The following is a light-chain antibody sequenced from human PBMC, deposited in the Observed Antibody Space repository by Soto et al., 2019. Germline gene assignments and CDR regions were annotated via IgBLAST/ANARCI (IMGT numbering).Light chain of an antibody. V-gene: IGKV3-11*01. J-gene: IGKJ1*01. Sequence: EVVLTQSPATLSLSPGERATLSCRASQSVGSYLAWYQQKPGQAPRLLIYDASNRATGIPARFSGSRSGTDFTLPISSLESEDFAVYYCQQRSHWPPGTFGQGTKVEIK. CDR2: DAS. CDR1: QSVGSY. CDR3: QQRSHWPPGT.